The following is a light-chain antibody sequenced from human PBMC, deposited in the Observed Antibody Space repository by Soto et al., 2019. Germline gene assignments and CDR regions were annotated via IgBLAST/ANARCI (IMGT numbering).Light chain of an antibody. Sequence: DIQMTQSPSTLSASVGDRVTITCWASQTINSKLAWYQKKPGQAPKLLIFDGYNLESGVPSRFSGSGSGTEFTLSIGSLQPDDFATYYCQQYETYFRYTFGQGTKLNIK. CDR1: QTINSK. J-gene: IGKJ2*01. CDR2: DGY. CDR3: QQYETYFRYT. V-gene: IGKV1-5*01.